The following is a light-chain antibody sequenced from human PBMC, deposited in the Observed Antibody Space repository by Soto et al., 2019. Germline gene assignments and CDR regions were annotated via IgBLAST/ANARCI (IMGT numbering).Light chain of an antibody. Sequence: EIVLTQSPGTLPLSPGERVTLSCSATQSVSSSYLAWYQQKPGQAPRLLFYGASSRATGIPDRFSGSGSGTDFILTISRREPDGFAVYYCQQYGRSPWTFGQGTKVEIK. J-gene: IGKJ1*01. CDR3: QQYGRSPWT. CDR1: QSVSSSY. CDR2: GAS. V-gene: IGKV3-20*01.